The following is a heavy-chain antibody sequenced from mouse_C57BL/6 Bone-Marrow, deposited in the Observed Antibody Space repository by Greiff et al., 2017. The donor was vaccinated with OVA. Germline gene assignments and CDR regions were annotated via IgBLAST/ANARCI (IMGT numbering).Heavy chain of an antibody. Sequence: QVQLQQSGAELVRPGASVTLSCKASGYTFTDYEMHWVKQTPVHGLEWIGAIDPDTGGTAYNQKFKGKAILTADKSSSTAYMELRSLTSEDSAVYYCTRHHRYWGQGTTLTVSS. CDR2: IDPDTGGT. V-gene: IGHV1-15*01. CDR1: GYTFTDYE. CDR3: TRHHRY. J-gene: IGHJ2*01.